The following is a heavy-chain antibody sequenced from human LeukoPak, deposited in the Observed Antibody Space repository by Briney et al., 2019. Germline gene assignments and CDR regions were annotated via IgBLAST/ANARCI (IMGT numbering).Heavy chain of an antibody. Sequence: GGSLRLSCAAAGFTFSSYGMSWVRQAPGKGLEWVSAIDTYGNTHYADSVKGRFTISRDISKNTLYLQVNSLRAEDTAVYYCAKSFSSSWSSFGSWGQGALVTVSS. CDR3: AKSFSSSWSSFGS. CDR2: IDTYGNT. J-gene: IGHJ4*02. D-gene: IGHD6-13*01. CDR1: GFTFSSYG. V-gene: IGHV3-23*01.